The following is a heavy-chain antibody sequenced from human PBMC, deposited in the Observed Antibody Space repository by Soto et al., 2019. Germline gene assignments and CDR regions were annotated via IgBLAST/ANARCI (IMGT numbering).Heavy chain of an antibody. D-gene: IGHD6-19*01. Sequence: SETLSLTCTVSGGSISSYYWSWIRQPPGKGLEWIGYIYYSGSTNYNPSLKSRVTISVDTSKNQFSLKLSSVTAADTAVYYCARVPRKVKGAGWFDPWGQGTLVTVSS. CDR2: IYYSGST. J-gene: IGHJ5*02. CDR3: ARVPRKVKGAGWFDP. CDR1: GGSISSYY. V-gene: IGHV4-59*01.